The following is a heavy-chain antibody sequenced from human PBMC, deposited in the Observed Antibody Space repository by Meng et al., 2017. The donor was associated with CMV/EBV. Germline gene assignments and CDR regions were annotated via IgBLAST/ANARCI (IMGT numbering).Heavy chain of an antibody. CDR1: GGSISSYY. J-gene: IGHJ6*02. Sequence: SETLFLTCTVSGGSISSYYWSWIRQPPGKGLEWIGYIYYSGSTNYNPSLKSRVTISVDTSKNQFSLKLSSVTAADTAVYYCARAGYSYGQDGPYYYYGMDVWGQGTTVTVSS. CDR3: ARAGYSYGQDGPYYYYGMDV. CDR2: IYYSGST. V-gene: IGHV4-59*01. D-gene: IGHD5-18*01.